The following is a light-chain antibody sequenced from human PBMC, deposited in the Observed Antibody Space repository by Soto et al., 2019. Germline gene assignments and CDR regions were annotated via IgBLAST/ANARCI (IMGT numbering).Light chain of an antibody. V-gene: IGKV1-39*01. CDR1: QRINIY. Sequence: IPMTQSPSSLSASVGDRVTVTCRASQRINIYLNWYQQKPEKAPTLLIYADSSLQSGVPSRFSGGGSLTDFTLTISSLQAEDFATYYCQQSYISPYTFGQGTKLEIK. J-gene: IGKJ2*01. CDR2: ADS. CDR3: QQSYISPYT.